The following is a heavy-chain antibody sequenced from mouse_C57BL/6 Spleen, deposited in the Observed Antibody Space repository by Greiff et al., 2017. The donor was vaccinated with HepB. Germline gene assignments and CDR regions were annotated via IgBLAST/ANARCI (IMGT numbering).Heavy chain of an antibody. CDR1: GFTFSDYG. V-gene: IGHV5-17*01. CDR3: AREGYYGSSYPYYFDY. J-gene: IGHJ2*01. CDR2: ISSGSSTI. Sequence: DVQLVESGGGLVKPGGSLKLSCAASGFTFSDYGMHWVRQAPEKGLEWVAYISSGSSTIYYADTVKGRFTLSRDNAKNTLFLQMTSLRSEDTAMYYCAREGYYGSSYPYYFDYWGQGTTLTVSS. D-gene: IGHD1-1*01.